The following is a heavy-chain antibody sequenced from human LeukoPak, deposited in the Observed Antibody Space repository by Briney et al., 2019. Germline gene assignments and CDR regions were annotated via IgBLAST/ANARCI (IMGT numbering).Heavy chain of an antibody. D-gene: IGHD2-15*01. CDR3: ARDLGYCNGDSCYHYFDY. CDR2: IYTSGST. J-gene: IGHJ4*02. Sequence: SETLSLTCTVSGGSISSYYWSWIRQPAGKGLEWIGRIYTSGSTNYNPSLKSRVTMSVDTSKNQFSLKLISVTAADTAVYYCARDLGYCNGDSCYHYFDYWGQGTLVTVSS. CDR1: GGSISSYY. V-gene: IGHV4-4*07.